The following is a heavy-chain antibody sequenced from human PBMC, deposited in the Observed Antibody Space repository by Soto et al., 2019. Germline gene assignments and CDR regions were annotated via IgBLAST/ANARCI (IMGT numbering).Heavy chain of an antibody. CDR1: GGSISSSSYY. J-gene: IGHJ6*03. CDR3: ARADRENYYYYYMDV. Sequence: SETLSLTCTVSGGSISSSSYYWGWIRQPPGKGLEWIGTIYYTGDTYYNASLKSRVTIFVDTSKNQFSLKLTSVIAADTAVYYCARADRENYYYYYMDVWGKGTTVTVSS. V-gene: IGHV4-39*01. CDR2: IYYTGDT. D-gene: IGHD1-26*01.